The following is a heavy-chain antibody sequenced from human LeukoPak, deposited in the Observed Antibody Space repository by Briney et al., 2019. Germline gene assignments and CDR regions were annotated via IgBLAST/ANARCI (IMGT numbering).Heavy chain of an antibody. J-gene: IGHJ6*03. CDR2: IYYSGST. Sequence: SGTLSLTCTVSGGSISSSSYYWGWIRQPPGKGLEWIGSIYYSGSTYYNPSLKSRVTISVDTSKNQFSLRLSSVTAADTAVYYCARGGEYSSSSAKVHYYYYYMDVWGKGTTVTVSS. CDR3: ARGGEYSSSSAKVHYYYYYMDV. V-gene: IGHV4-39*07. CDR1: GGSISSSSYY. D-gene: IGHD6-6*01.